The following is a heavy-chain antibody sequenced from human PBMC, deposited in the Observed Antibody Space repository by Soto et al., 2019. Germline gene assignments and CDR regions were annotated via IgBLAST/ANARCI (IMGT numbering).Heavy chain of an antibody. Sequence: EVQLVESGGRWVRPGGSLRLSCAAPGFSLRNYDMHWVRQVAGRGLEWVSAIGTAGDTYYLDSVKGRFTISRDSVKNSLYLQMNSLRAGDTAVYYCARDIHGMDVWGQGTTVTVSS. CDR3: ARDIHGMDV. V-gene: IGHV3-13*04. CDR1: GFSLRNYD. CDR2: IGTAGDT. J-gene: IGHJ6*02.